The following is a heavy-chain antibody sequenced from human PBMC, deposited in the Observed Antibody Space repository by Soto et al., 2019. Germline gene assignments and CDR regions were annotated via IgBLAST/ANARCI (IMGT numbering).Heavy chain of an antibody. CDR3: ARDVMDRFTGWNGAFDI. CDR2: IKVDGSEK. CDR1: GFTFNSYW. D-gene: IGHD1-1*01. V-gene: IGHV3-7*01. Sequence: EVQLVESGGGLVQPGGSLRLSCGASGFTFNSYWMTWVRQAPGKGLEWVASIKVDGSEKNYVDSVKGRFTISRDNAENSLYLQMNSLRSEDTAVYYCARDVMDRFTGWNGAFDIWGQGILVTVSS. J-gene: IGHJ3*02.